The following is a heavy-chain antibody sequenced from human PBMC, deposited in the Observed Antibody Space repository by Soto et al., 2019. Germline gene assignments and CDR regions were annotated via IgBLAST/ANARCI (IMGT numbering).Heavy chain of an antibody. CDR3: ARLQELYRSDFYYYYMDV. CDR2: IYYSGST. CDR1: GGSINNYY. Sequence: SETLSLTCTVSGGSINNYYWSWIRQPPGKGLEWIGYIYYSGSTNYNPSLKSRVTISVDRSKSQFSLKLSSVTTADTAVYYCARLQELYRSDFYYYYMDVWGKGPTGTVSS. J-gene: IGHJ6*03. V-gene: IGHV4-59*01. D-gene: IGHD2-2*02.